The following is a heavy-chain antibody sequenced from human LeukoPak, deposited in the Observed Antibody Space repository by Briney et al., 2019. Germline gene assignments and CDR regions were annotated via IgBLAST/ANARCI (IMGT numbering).Heavy chain of an antibody. D-gene: IGHD3-3*01. J-gene: IGHJ4*02. CDR1: GGSISSSSYY. CDR2: IYYSGST. Sequence: SETLSLTCTVSGGSISSSSYYWGWIRQPPGKVLEWIGSIYYSGSTYYNPSLKSRVTISVDTSKNQFSLKLNSVTAADTAVYYCARHDVTIFGVVSATHFDYWGQGTLVTVSS. V-gene: IGHV4-39*01. CDR3: ARHDVTIFGVVSATHFDY.